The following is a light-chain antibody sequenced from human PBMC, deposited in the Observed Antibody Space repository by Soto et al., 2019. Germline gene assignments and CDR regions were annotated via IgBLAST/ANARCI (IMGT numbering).Light chain of an antibody. Sequence: EIVMTQSPATLSVSPGERATLSCRASQSVSSNLAWYQQTPGQAPRLLIYGASTRAAGIPARFSGSGSGTEFTLTISRLQSEDFAVYXXXXYXXXPXXTFGQGTRLEIK. CDR3: XXYXXXPXXT. V-gene: IGKV3-15*01. CDR1: QSVSSN. J-gene: IGKJ5*01. CDR2: GAS.